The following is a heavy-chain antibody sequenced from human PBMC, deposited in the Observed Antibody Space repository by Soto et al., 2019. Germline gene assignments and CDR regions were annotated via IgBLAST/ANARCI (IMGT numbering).Heavy chain of an antibody. J-gene: IGHJ4*02. CDR1: SGSY. CDR3: ASPGYCSDGTCYPDY. Sequence: SGSYWSWIRQPPGTGLEWIGEIHHSGSTYYNPSLKSRVTLSVDTSKNQFSLKLNSVTAADTAVYYCASPGYCSDGTCYPDYWGQGTLVTVSS. V-gene: IGHV4-34*01. D-gene: IGHD2-15*01. CDR2: IHHSGST.